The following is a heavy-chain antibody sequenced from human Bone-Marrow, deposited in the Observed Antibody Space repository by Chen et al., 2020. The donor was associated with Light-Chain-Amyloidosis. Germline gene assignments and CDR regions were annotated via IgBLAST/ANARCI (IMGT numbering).Heavy chain of an antibody. CDR3: ARARLNMVRGVAPYYFDY. J-gene: IGHJ4*02. CDR2: IYYSGST. Sequence: QLQLQESGPGLVKPSETLSLTCTVSGGSISSSSYYWGWIRQPPGKGLEWIGSIYYSGSTYYNPSLKSRVTRSVDTSKNQFSLKLSSVTAADTAVYYCARARLNMVRGVAPYYFDYWGQGTLVTVSS. D-gene: IGHD3-10*01. CDR1: GGSISSSSYY. V-gene: IGHV4-39*07.